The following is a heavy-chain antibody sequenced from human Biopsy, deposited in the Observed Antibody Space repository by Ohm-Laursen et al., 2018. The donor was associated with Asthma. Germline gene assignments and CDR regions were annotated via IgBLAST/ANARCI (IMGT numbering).Heavy chain of an antibody. Sequence: SLRLSCTASGFTFSNAWMSWVRQAPGKGLEWVGRIKSKTDGGTTDYAAPVKGRFTISRDDSKITLYLQMNSLKTEDTAVYYCTTDALLYSSADYWGQGTLVTVSS. CDR1: GFTFSNAW. J-gene: IGHJ4*02. D-gene: IGHD2-8*01. V-gene: IGHV3-15*01. CDR2: IKSKTDGGTT. CDR3: TTDALLYSSADY.